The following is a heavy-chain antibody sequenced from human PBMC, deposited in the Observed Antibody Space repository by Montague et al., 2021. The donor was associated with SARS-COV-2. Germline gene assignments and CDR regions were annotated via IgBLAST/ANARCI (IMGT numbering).Heavy chain of an antibody. V-gene: IGHV2-70*01. CDR3: ARMPYDILTGLSYYGMDV. CDR2: IDWDDDK. CDR1: GFSLSTSGMC. Sequence: PALVKPTQTLTLTCTFSGFSLSTSGMCVSWIRQPPGKALEWLALIDWDDDKYYSTSPKTRLTISKDTSKNQVVLTMTNMDPVDTATYYCARMPYDILTGLSYYGMDVWGQGTTVTVSS. D-gene: IGHD3-9*01. J-gene: IGHJ6*02.